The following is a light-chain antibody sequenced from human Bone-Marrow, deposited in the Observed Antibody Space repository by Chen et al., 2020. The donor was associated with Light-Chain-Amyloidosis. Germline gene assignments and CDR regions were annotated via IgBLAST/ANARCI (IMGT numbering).Light chain of an antibody. CDR1: SSDVGGDNH. J-gene: IGLJ1*01. Sequence: QSARTQPASVSGPPGQSITIPCTGTSSDVGGDNHVSWYQQHPDKAPKLMIYEVTNRPSWVPDRFSGSKSDNTASLTISGLQTEDEADYFCSSYTITNTLVFGSGTRVTVL. CDR2: EVT. V-gene: IGLV2-14*01. CDR3: SSYTITNTLV.